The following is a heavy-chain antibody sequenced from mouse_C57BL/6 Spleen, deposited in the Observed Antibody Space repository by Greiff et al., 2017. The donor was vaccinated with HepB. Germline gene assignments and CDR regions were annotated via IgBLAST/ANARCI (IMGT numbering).Heavy chain of an antibody. V-gene: IGHV1-64*01. J-gene: IGHJ4*01. CDR2: IHPNSGST. CDR1: GYTFTSYW. Sequence: QVQLQQSGAELVKPGASVKLSCKASGYTFTSYWMHWVKQRPGQGLEWIGMIHPNSGSTNYNEKFKSKATLTVDKSSSTAYMQLSSLTSEDSAVYYCARSGEPLYYAMDYWGQGTSVTVSS. D-gene: IGHD1-3*01. CDR3: ARSGEPLYYAMDY.